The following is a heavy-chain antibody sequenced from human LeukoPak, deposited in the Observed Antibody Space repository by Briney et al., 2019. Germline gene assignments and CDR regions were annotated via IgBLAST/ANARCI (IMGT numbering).Heavy chain of an antibody. V-gene: IGHV3-7*01. CDR3: ARISGGSWTFGP. CDR1: GFTFSIYW. CDR2: IKQDGSEK. J-gene: IGHJ5*02. Sequence: GGSLRLSCAAYGFTFSIYWMSWVRQAPGKGLEWVANIKQDGSEKYYVDSVKGRFTISRDNAKNSLYLQMNSLRAENTAVYYCARISGGSWTFGPWGQGTLVTVSS. D-gene: IGHD2-15*01.